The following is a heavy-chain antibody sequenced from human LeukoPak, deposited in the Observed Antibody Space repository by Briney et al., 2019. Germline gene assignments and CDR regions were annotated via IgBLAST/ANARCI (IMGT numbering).Heavy chain of an antibody. J-gene: IGHJ6*02. Sequence: GGSLRLSCAASGFTFSSYEMNWVRQAPGKGVERVSYISSSGSTIYYADSVKGRFTISRDNAKNSLYLQMNSLRAEDTAVYYCARDSGYSSSWYGYYYGMDVWGQGTTVTVSS. D-gene: IGHD6-13*01. CDR2: ISSSGSTI. CDR1: GFTFSSYE. V-gene: IGHV3-48*03. CDR3: ARDSGYSSSWYGYYYGMDV.